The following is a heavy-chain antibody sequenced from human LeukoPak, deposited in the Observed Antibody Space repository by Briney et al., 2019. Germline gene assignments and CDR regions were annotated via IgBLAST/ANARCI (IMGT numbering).Heavy chain of an antibody. V-gene: IGHV4-34*01. J-gene: IGHJ4*02. D-gene: IGHD3-3*01. Sequence: SETLSLTCAVYGGSFSGYYWSWIRQPPGKGLEWIGEINHSGSPNYNPSLKSRVTISVDTSKNQFSLKLSSVTAADTAVYYCAITGRLEWFPFDYWGQGTLVTVSS. CDR2: INHSGSP. CDR1: GGSFSGYY. CDR3: AITGRLEWFPFDY.